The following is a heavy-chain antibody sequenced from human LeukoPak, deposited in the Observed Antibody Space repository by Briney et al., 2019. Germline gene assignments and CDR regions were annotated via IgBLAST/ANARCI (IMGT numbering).Heavy chain of an antibody. D-gene: IGHD3-16*01. Sequence: SETLSLTCTVPGGSISSYYWSWIRQPPGKGLEWIGYIYYSGSTNYNPSLKSRVTISVDTSKNQFSLKLSSVTAADTAVYYCARRPMWGPSYYYGMDVWGQGTTVTVSS. CDR3: ARRPMWGPSYYYGMDV. J-gene: IGHJ6*02. V-gene: IGHV4-59*08. CDR1: GGSISSYY. CDR2: IYYSGST.